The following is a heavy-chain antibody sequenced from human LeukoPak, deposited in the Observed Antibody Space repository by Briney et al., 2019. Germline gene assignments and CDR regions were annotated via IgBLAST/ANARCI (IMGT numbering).Heavy chain of an antibody. D-gene: IGHD1-26*01. CDR3: ARTDLRGSYYLPRP. CDR1: GGTFSSYA. CDR2: ISAYNGDT. V-gene: IGHV1-18*01. J-gene: IGHJ5*02. Sequence: ASVKVSCKASGGTFSSYAISWVRQAPGQGLEWMGWISAYNGDTNHAQKLQGRVTMTTDTSTSTAYMELRSLRSDDTAVYYCARTDLRGSYYLPRPWGQGTLVTVSS.